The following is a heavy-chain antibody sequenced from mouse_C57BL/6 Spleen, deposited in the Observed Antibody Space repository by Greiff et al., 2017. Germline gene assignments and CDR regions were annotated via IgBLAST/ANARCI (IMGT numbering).Heavy chain of an antibody. D-gene: IGHD2-5*01. J-gene: IGHJ2*01. Sequence: VQLQQSGPELVKPGASVKISCKASGYTFTDYYMNWVKQSHGKSLEWIGDINPNNGGTSYNQKFKGKATLTVDKSSSTAYMELRSLTSEDSAVYYCARPSIVRGYFDYWGQGTTLTVSS. CDR1: GYTFTDYY. CDR2: INPNNGGT. CDR3: ARPSIVRGYFDY. V-gene: IGHV1-26*01.